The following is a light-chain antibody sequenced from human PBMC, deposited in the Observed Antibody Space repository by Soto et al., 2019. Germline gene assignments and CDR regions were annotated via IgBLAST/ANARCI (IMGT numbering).Light chain of an antibody. Sequence: ASQSVSSYLAWYQQKPCQAPRLLFYGAPTRATAFPARFRGGGSGTDFTLTTSSLEPEDFAIYYCQQFSSYPLTFAGGTKV. J-gene: IGKJ4*01. V-gene: IGKV3-15*01. CDR2: GAP. CDR3: QQFSSYPLT. CDR1: QSVSSY.